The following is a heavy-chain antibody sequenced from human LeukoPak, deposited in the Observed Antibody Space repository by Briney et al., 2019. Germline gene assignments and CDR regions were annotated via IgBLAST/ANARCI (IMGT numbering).Heavy chain of an antibody. J-gene: IGHJ4*02. Sequence: PSGTLSLTRTVSGGSISTYYWSWIRQPPGKGLEWIGYIYNSGSTNYNPSLKSRVTISVDTSKNQFSLKLSSVTAADTAVYYCARENSNSWYLDYWGQGTLVTVSS. CDR2: IYNSGST. V-gene: IGHV4-59*01. D-gene: IGHD6-13*01. CDR3: ARENSNSWYLDY. CDR1: GGSISTYY.